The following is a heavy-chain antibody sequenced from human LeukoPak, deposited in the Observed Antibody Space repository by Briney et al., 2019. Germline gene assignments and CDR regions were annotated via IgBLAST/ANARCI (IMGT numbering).Heavy chain of an antibody. V-gene: IGHV4-30-2*01. CDR1: GGSISSGGYS. D-gene: IGHD2-15*01. J-gene: IGHJ5*02. CDR2: IYHSGST. Sequence: PSETLSLTCAVSGGSISSGGYSWSWIRQPPGKGLEWIGYIYHSGSTYYNPSLKSRVTISVDRSKNQFSLKLSSVTAADTAVYYCAREGTGYCSGGSCYFGFDPWGQGTLVTVSS. CDR3: AREGTGYCSGGSCYFGFDP.